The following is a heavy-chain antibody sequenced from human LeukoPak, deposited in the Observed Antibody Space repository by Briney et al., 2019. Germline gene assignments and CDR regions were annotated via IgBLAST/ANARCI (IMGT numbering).Heavy chain of an antibody. CDR2: INHSGST. Sequence: PSETLSLTCAVSVGAFSGYYWSWIRQPPGKGLEWIGEINHSGSTTYNPSLKSRVTISVDTSKNQFSLKLSSVTAADTAVYYCARVGYDILTGYYTTPTYYYYMDVWGKGTTVTVSS. J-gene: IGHJ6*03. V-gene: IGHV4-34*01. CDR3: ARVGYDILTGYYTTPTYYYYMDV. CDR1: VGAFSGYY. D-gene: IGHD3-9*01.